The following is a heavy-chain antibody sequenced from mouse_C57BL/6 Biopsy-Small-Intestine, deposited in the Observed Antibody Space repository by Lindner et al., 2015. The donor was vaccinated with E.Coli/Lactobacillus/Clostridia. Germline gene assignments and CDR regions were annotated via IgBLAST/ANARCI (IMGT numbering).Heavy chain of an antibody. D-gene: IGHD3-1*01. V-gene: IGHV1-81*01. Sequence: SVKVSCKASGYIFGSYGISWVRQAPGQGLEWMGWVSADSGNTNYAQKFRGRITLTTDISTSTVYLDLRSLTSEDTAVYFCAREAEKPGYFDYWGQGTLVTVSS. CDR3: AREAEKPGYFDY. CDR1: GYIFGSYG. J-gene: IGHJ4*01. CDR2: VSADSGNT.